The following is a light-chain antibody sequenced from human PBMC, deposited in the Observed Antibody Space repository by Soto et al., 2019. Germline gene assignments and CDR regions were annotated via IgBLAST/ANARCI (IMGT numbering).Light chain of an antibody. CDR1: QSVSSSY. Sequence: EIVLTQSPGTLSLSPGERATLSCRASQSVSSSYLACYQQKPGQAPRLLIYGASSRATGIPDRFSGSGSGSDLIGSISCRERVESCVFSFHQYGSSVAVRFGGGTKVDI. J-gene: IGKJ4*01. CDR3: HQYGSSVAVR. V-gene: IGKV3-20*01. CDR2: GAS.